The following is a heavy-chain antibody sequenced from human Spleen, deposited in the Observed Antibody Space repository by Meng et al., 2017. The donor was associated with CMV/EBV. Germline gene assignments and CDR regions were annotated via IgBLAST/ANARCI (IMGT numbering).Heavy chain of an antibody. D-gene: IGHD6-6*01. CDR3: ARPGGSSSSVWNYFDY. V-gene: IGHV5-51*01. CDR2: IYPGDSDT. J-gene: IGHJ4*02. CDR1: GYIFTDYW. Sequence: GESLKISCMASGYIFTDYWIAWVRQMPGKGLEWMGIIYPGDSDTTYSPSFQGQVTISADKSISTAYLQWSSLKASDTAMYYCARPGGSSSSVWNYFDYWGQGTLVTVSS.